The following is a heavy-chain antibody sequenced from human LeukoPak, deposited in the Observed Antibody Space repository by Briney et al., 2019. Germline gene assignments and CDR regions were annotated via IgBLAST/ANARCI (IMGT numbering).Heavy chain of an antibody. D-gene: IGHD3-9*01. CDR1: GFTFSSYA. V-gene: IGHV3-23*01. J-gene: IGHJ3*02. Sequence: PGGSLRLSCAASGFTFSSYAMSWVRQAPGKGLEWVSAISGSGGSTYYADSVKGRFTISRDNSKNTLYLQMNSLRAEDTAVYYCARDNPGYYDISPIDAFDIWGQGTMVTVSS. CDR2: ISGSGGST. CDR3: ARDNPGYYDISPIDAFDI.